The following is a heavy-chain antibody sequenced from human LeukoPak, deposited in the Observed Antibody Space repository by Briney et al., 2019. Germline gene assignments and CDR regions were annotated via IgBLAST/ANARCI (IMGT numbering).Heavy chain of an antibody. Sequence: ASVKVSCKASGYTFTNYGISWVRQAPGQGLEWMGWISGYSGNTNYAQKLQGRVTMTTNSSTSTAYMELRSLRSDDTAVYYCATVREIRGYSYGPFDYWGQGTLVTVSS. CDR2: ISGYSGNT. V-gene: IGHV1-18*01. CDR1: GYTFTNYG. CDR3: ATVREIRGYSYGPFDY. D-gene: IGHD5-18*01. J-gene: IGHJ4*02.